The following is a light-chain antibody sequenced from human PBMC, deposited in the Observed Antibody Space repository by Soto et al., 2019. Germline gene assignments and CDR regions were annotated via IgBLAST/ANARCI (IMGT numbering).Light chain of an antibody. Sequence: TQSAATLSVYTGERATLSCRASQSVSSNLAWYQQKPGQAPRLLIYGASYRATDVPARFSGGGSGADFTLTISSVQSEDFAIYYCQQYNNWPVTFAPGTKVAI. V-gene: IGKV3-15*01. CDR1: QSVSSN. CDR2: GAS. CDR3: QQYNNWPVT. J-gene: IGKJ3*01.